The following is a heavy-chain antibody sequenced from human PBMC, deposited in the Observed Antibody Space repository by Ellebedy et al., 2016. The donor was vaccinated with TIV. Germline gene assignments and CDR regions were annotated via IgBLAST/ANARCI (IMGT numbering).Heavy chain of an antibody. Sequence: ASVKVSCKASGYTITGYYMHWVRQAPGQGLEWMGWITPNNGGTNYAQKFQGRVTMTSDTSISTVYMELSRLRSDDTAVYYCAREDYDILTGHSDAFDIWGQGKMVTVSS. D-gene: IGHD3-9*01. CDR1: GYTITGYY. CDR3: AREDYDILTGHSDAFDI. V-gene: IGHV1-2*02. J-gene: IGHJ3*02. CDR2: ITPNNGGT.